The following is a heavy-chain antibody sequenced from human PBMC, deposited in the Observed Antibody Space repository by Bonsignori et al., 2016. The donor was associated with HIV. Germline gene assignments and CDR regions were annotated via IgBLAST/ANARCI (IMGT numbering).Heavy chain of an antibody. Sequence: WIRQPPGKGLEWIGYIYYSGSTNYNPSLKSRVTISVDTSKNQFSLKLSSVTAADTAVYYCARKGIVGAVDYWGQGTLVTVSS. CDR2: IYYSGST. V-gene: IGHV4-59*01. CDR3: ARKGIVGAVDY. D-gene: IGHD1-26*01. J-gene: IGHJ4*02.